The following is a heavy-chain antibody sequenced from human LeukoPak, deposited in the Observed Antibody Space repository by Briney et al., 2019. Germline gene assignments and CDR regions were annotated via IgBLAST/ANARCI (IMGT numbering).Heavy chain of an antibody. V-gene: IGHV4-31*03. J-gene: IGHJ4*02. D-gene: IGHD4-17*01. CDR1: GGSISSGGYY. Sequence: PSETLSLTCTVSGGSISSGGYYWSWIRQHPGKGLEWIGYIYYSGNTHYNPSLKSRLTISVDTSKNQFSLKLTSVTAADTAVYYCARASPDDYGDYESYWGQGTLVTVST. CDR3: ARASPDDYGDYESY. CDR2: IYYSGNT.